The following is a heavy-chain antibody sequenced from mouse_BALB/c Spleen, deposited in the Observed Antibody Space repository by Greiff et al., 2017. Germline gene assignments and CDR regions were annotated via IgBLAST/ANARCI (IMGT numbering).Heavy chain of an antibody. CDR1: GFSLTSYG. CDR2: IWAGGST. CDR3: AREVITTGYAMDY. Sequence: VQLQESGPGLVAPSQSLSITCTVSGFSLTSYGVHWVRQPPGKGLEWLGVIWAGGSTNYNSALMSRLSISKDNSKSQVFLKMNSLQTDDTAMYYCAREVITTGYAMDYWGQGTSVTVSS. D-gene: IGHD2-4*01. V-gene: IGHV2-9*02. J-gene: IGHJ4*01.